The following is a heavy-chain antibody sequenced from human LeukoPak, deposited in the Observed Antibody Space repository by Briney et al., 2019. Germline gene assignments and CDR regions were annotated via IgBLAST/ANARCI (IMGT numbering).Heavy chain of an antibody. Sequence: ASVKVSCKASGYTFTGYYMHWVRQAPGQGLEWMGRINPNSGGTNYAQKFQGRVTMTRDTSISTAYMELSSLRSEDTAVYYCARVTVAAPNAFDYWGQGTLVTVSS. CDR1: GYTFTGYY. CDR3: ARVTVAAPNAFDY. D-gene: IGHD6-19*01. CDR2: INPNSGGT. V-gene: IGHV1-2*06. J-gene: IGHJ4*02.